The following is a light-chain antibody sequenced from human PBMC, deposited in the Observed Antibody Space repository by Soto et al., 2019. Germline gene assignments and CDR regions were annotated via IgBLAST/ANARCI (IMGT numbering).Light chain of an antibody. CDR1: QTVTSNY. V-gene: IGKV3-20*01. CDR2: VAS. J-gene: IGKJ2*01. Sequence: EVVLTQSPGTLSLSPGERATLSCRASQTVTSNYLAWYQQKPGQAPRLLIYVASSRATDIPHRFSGSGSGTDFTLPISRLEPEDFALYCCQQYRSLPVTFGQGTKLEIK. CDR3: QQYRSLPVT.